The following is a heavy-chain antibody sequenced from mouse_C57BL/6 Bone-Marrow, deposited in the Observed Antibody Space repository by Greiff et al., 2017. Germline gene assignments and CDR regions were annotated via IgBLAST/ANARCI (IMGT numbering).Heavy chain of an antibody. D-gene: IGHD1-1*01. CDR2: IYPGSGST. V-gene: IGHV1-55*01. Sequence: QVQLQQPGAELVKPGASVKMSCKASGYTFTSYWITWVKQRPGQGLEWIGDIYPGSGSTNYNEKFKSKATLTVDTSASTAYMQLSSLTSEDSAVYYCARDYYVSSYWYFDVWGTGTTVTGS. CDR1: GYTFTSYW. J-gene: IGHJ1*03. CDR3: ARDYYVSSYWYFDV.